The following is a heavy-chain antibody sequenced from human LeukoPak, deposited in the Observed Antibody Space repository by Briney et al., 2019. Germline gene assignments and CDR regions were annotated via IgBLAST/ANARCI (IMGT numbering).Heavy chain of an antibody. CDR3: ARETGKVVRFFDY. Sequence: QPGGSLRLSCAASGFTFSSYWMHWVRQAPGKGLVWVTRINSDGNSTSYADSVKGRFTISRDNAKNTLYLQMNSLRAEDTAVYYCARETGKVVRFFDYWGQGTLVTVSS. CDR2: INSDGNST. D-gene: IGHD4-23*01. CDR1: GFTFSSYW. J-gene: IGHJ4*02. V-gene: IGHV3-74*01.